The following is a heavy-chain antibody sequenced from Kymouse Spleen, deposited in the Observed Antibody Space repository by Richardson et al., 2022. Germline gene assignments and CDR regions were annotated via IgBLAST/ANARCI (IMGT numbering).Heavy chain of an antibody. CDR2: INHSGST. D-gene: IGHD5-12*01. CDR1: GGSFSGYY. V-gene: IGHV4-34*01. Sequence: QVQLQQWGAGLLKPSETLSLTCAVYGGSFSGYYWSWIRQPPGKGLEWIGEINHSGSTNYNPSLKSRVTISVDTSKNQFSLKLSSVTAADTAVYYCARNGEYSGYDWAFDYWGQGTLVTVSS. J-gene: IGHJ4*02. CDR3: ARNGEYSGYDWAFDY.